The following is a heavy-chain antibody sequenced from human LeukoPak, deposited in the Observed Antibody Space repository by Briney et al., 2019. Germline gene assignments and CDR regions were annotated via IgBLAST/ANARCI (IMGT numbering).Heavy chain of an antibody. D-gene: IGHD6-13*01. CDR3: ARDSSAGQQLALVFDY. V-gene: IGHV1-69*13. CDR1: GGTFSSYA. Sequence: GASVKVSCKASGGTFSSYAISWVRQAPGQGLEWMGGIIPIFGTANYAQKFQGRVTITADESTSTAYMELSGLRSEDTAVYYCARDSSAGQQLALVFDYWGQGTLVTVSS. CDR2: IIPIFGTA. J-gene: IGHJ4*02.